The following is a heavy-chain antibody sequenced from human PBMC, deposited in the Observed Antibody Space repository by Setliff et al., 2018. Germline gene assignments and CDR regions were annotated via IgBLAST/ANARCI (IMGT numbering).Heavy chain of an antibody. Sequence: ASVKVSCKTSGFTFTTFYIHWVRQAPGQGLEWMMMINPNGDRTTYAQKFQGRVTMTGDTSTSTVYMELSSLRSEDTAVYYCVRSSAPQVVLAADFDFWGQGTPVTVSS. J-gene: IGHJ4*02. V-gene: IGHV1-46*01. CDR1: GFTFTTFY. CDR2: INPNGDRT. CDR3: VRSSAPQVVLAADFDF. D-gene: IGHD6-19*01.